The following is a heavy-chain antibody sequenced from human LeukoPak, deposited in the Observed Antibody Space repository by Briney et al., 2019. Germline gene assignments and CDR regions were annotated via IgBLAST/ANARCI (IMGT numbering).Heavy chain of an antibody. J-gene: IGHJ4*02. CDR3: ARVRLVTGPQDY. Sequence: GGSLRLSCAASGFTFSSYSIHWVRQAPGKGLEWVSSISFSSSYIYYADSVKGRFTISRDNAKNSLYLQMNSLRAEDTAVYYCARVRLVTGPQDYWGQGTLVTVSS. V-gene: IGHV3-21*01. D-gene: IGHD2-21*02. CDR2: ISFSSSYI. CDR1: GFTFSSYS.